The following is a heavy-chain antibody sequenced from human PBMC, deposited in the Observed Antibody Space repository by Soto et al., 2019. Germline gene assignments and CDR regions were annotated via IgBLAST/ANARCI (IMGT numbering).Heavy chain of an antibody. D-gene: IGHD2-8*01. CDR1: GFTFRNYG. CDR3: AKKIMGYAAHSDAMDV. CDR2: ISYDGDNK. Sequence: GGSLRLSCTPSGFTFRNYGLVWVRQAPGKGLEWVALISYDGDNKYYPDSARGRFTVSRDNFKNMLFLQMDSLRPEDSAVYYCAKKIMGYAAHSDAMDVWDQGTTVTVSS. V-gene: IGHV3-30*18. J-gene: IGHJ6*02.